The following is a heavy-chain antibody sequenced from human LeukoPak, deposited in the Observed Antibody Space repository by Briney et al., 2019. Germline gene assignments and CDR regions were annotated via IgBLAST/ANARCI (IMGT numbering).Heavy chain of an antibody. V-gene: IGHV3-9*01. CDR1: GFTFDDYA. D-gene: IGHD5-18*01. CDR3: AKERIVGGYRYGPFDH. Sequence: GGSLRLSCAASGFTFDDYAIHWVRQVPGKGLERVSGISWNSGTIGYEVSVKGRFTISRDNAKNSLYLQMNSLRAEDTALYYCAKERIVGGYRYGPFDHWGQGTLVTVSS. CDR2: ISWNSGTI. J-gene: IGHJ4*02.